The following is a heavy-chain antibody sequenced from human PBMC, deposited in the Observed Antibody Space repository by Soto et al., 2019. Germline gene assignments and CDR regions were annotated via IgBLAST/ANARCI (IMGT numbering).Heavy chain of an antibody. Sequence: SATLSLTXAVSGYSISXGFNWAWVRQPPGKGLEWSGSIYHSGSTYYNLSLKSRVTISSDASKNQISLKLSSVTAADTALYYCARAWGTGFYQLDSWGQGTLVTVS. D-gene: IGHD2-2*01. CDR2: IYHSGST. J-gene: IGHJ4*02. CDR1: GYSISXGFN. CDR3: ARAWGTGFYQLDS. V-gene: IGHV4-38-2*01.